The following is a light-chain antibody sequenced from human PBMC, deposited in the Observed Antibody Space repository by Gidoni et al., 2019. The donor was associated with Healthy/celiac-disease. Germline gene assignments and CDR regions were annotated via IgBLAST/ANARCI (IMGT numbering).Light chain of an antibody. J-gene: IGKJ4*01. CDR3: QHFGN. Sequence: IVFTQPPGTLSLSPGQSATLSCRASQSISSSQLAWYQQTPGQAPRPLMYGASSRATGIPDRFSGSGSGTDFTLTISRLEPEDFAVYYCQHFGNFGGGTKVE. CDR1: QSISSSQ. V-gene: IGKV3-20*01. CDR2: GAS.